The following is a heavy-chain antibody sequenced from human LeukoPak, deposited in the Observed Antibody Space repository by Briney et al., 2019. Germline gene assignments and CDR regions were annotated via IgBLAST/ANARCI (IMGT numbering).Heavy chain of an antibody. CDR1: GYTFTSYG. J-gene: IGHJ4*02. D-gene: IGHD2-15*01. CDR2: ISAYNGNT. CDR3: ARVDCSGGSCYSGFDY. V-gene: IGHV1-18*01. Sequence: GASVKVSCKASGYTFTSYGISWVRQAPGQGLEWMGWISAYNGNTNYAQKLQGRVTMTTDTSTSTAYMELRSLRSDYTAVYYCARVDCSGGSCYSGFDYWGQGTLVTVSS.